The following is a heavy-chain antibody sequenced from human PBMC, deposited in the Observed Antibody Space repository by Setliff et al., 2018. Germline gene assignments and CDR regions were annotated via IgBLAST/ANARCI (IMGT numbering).Heavy chain of an antibody. V-gene: IGHV3-21*01. D-gene: IGHD5-18*01. J-gene: IGHJ5*01. CDR3: ARSPGWIPWFDS. CDR2: FSSRNDYI. Sequence: GGSLRLSCEGPGFSFSSYGLHWVRQTPGKGLEWVASFSSRNDYIYHADSVKGRFTISRDNAKTSLYLQMDSLRAEDTAVYFCARSPGWIPWFDSWGQGTLVTVSS. CDR1: GFSFSSYG.